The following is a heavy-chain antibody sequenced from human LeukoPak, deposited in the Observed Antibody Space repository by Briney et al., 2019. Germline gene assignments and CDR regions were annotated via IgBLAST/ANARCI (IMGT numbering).Heavy chain of an antibody. CDR3: ARDLGYCSGGSCLSLDY. Sequence: GGSLRLSCAASGFTFSSYGMHWVRQAPGKGLEWVAVIWYDGSNKYYADSVKGRFTISRDNSKNTLYLQMNSLRAEDTAVYYCARDLGYCSGGSCLSLDYWGQGTLVTVSS. CDR1: GFTFSSYG. D-gene: IGHD2-15*01. CDR2: IWYDGSNK. V-gene: IGHV3-33*01. J-gene: IGHJ4*02.